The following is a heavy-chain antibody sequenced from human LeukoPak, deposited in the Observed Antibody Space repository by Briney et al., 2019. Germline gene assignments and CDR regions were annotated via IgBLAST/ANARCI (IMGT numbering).Heavy chain of an antibody. CDR2: IYYSGST. CDR1: GGSISSSSYY. D-gene: IGHD5-18*01. CDR3: ARGGGYSYGHFDN. J-gene: IGHJ4*02. Sequence: SETLSLTCTVSGGSISSSSYYWGWIRQPPGKGLEWIGYIYYSGSTNYNPSLKSRVTISVDTSKNQFSLKLSSVTAADTAVYYCARGGGYSYGHFDNWGQGTLVTVSS. V-gene: IGHV4-61*05.